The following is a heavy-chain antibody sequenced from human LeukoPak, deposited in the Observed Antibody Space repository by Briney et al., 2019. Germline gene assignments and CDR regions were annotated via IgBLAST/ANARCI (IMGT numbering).Heavy chain of an antibody. CDR3: AITMYSSETSPIDY. J-gene: IGHJ4*02. Sequence: ASVKVSCKASGGTFSSYAISWVRQAPGQGLEWMGWISAYNGNTNYAQKLQGRVTMTTDTSTSTAYMELRSLRSDDTAVYYCAITMYSSETSPIDYWGQGTLVTVSS. CDR1: GGTFSSYA. D-gene: IGHD6-25*01. CDR2: ISAYNGNT. V-gene: IGHV1-18*01.